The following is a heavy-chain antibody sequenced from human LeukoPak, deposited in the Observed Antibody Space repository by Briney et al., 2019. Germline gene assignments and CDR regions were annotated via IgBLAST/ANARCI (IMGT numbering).Heavy chain of an antibody. CDR1: GYSISSGYY. D-gene: IGHD3-10*01. Sequence: PSETLSLTCAVSGYSISSGYYWGWIRQPPGKGLEWIGGIYHSGSTYYNPSLKSRVTISVDTSKNQFSLKLSSVTAADTAVYYCARQLLWFGESDYWGQGTLVTVSS. V-gene: IGHV4-38-2*01. CDR3: ARQLLWFGESDY. J-gene: IGHJ4*02. CDR2: IYHSGST.